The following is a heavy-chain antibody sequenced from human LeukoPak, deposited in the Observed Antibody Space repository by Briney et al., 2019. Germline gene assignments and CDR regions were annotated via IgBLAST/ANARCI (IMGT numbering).Heavy chain of an antibody. CDR2: INSDGSST. J-gene: IGHJ4*02. V-gene: IGHV3-74*01. D-gene: IGHD6-13*01. CDR3: ARRGAAAGTGDY. Sequence: PGGSLRLSCAASGFTFSSYWMHWVRQAPGKGLVWVSRINSDGSSTSYADSVKGRFTISRDNAKNTLYLQMNSLRAEDTAVYYCARRGAAAGTGDYWGQGTLVTVSS. CDR1: GFTFSSYW.